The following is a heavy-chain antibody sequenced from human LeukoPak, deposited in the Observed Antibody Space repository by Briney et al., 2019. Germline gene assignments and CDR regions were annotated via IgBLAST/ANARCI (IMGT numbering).Heavy chain of an antibody. Sequence: ASVKVSCKASGYTFTSYGISWVRQAPGQGLEWMGWISAYNGNTNYAQKLQGRVTMTTDTSTSTAYMELRSLRSDDTAVYYCALFYDSSGYYYRMGNYWGQGTLVTVSS. CDR1: GYTFTSYG. D-gene: IGHD3-22*01. CDR2: ISAYNGNT. V-gene: IGHV1-18*01. CDR3: ALFYDSSGYYYRMGNY. J-gene: IGHJ4*02.